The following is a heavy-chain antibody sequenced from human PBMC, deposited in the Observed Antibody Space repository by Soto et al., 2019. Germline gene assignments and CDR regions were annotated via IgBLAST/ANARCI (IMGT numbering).Heavy chain of an antibody. CDR1: GASTIDYY. CDR2: IYYSAST. V-gene: IGHV4-59*01. Sequence: SETLSLTCTVSGASTIDYYCTWIRQPPGKGLEWIGYIYYSASTNYNPSLKSRVTISVDTSKNQFSLKLSSVTAADTAVYYCASGEVQDGYTFFDYWGQGALVTVSS. D-gene: IGHD5-12*01. CDR3: ASGEVQDGYTFFDY. J-gene: IGHJ4*02.